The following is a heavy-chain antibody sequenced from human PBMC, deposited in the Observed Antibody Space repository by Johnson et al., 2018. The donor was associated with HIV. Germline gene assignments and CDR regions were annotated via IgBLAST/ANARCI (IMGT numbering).Heavy chain of an antibody. J-gene: IGHJ3*02. CDR2: IRYDGSNK. CDR3: AREGPSERAGFDI. Sequence: QMLLVESGGGVVQPGGSLRLSCAASGFTFSSYGMHWVRQAPGKGLEWVAFIRYDGSNKYYADSVKGRFTISRDNSKNTLYLQMNSLRAEDTAVYYCAREGPSERAGFDIWGQGTKVTVAS. CDR1: GFTFSSYG. V-gene: IGHV3-30*02.